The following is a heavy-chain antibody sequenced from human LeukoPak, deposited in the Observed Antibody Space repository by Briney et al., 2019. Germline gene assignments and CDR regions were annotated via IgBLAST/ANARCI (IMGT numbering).Heavy chain of an antibody. Sequence: SETLSLTCTVSGGSISSYYWSWIRQPPGKGLEWIGYIYYSGSTNYNPSLKSRVTISVDTSKNQFSLKLSSVTAADTAVYYCASGYCSGGSCYDYYYYYYMDVWGKATTVTVSS. V-gene: IGHV4-59*01. D-gene: IGHD2-15*01. J-gene: IGHJ6*03. CDR1: GGSISSYY. CDR3: ASGYCSGGSCYDYYYYYYMDV. CDR2: IYYSGST.